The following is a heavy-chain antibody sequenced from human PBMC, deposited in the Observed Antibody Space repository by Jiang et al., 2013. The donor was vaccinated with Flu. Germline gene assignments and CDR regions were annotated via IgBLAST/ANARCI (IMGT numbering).Heavy chain of an antibody. J-gene: IGHJ4*02. D-gene: IGHD2-21*02. CDR2: ISFDGTND. Sequence: VQLLESGGGVVQPGRSLRISCVASGFSFSTYGMHWVRQAPGKGLEWVAVISFDGTNDYYAGSVKGRFAISRDNSKNTLYLQMKSLRAEDTAVYYCAKDQTLYCDGDCALYDYWGQGTLVTVSS. CDR1: GFSFSTYG. CDR3: AKDQTLYCDGDCALYDY. V-gene: IGHV3-30*18.